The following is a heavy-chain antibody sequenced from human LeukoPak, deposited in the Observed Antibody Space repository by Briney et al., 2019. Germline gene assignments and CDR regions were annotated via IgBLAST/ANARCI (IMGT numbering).Heavy chain of an antibody. CDR1: GFTFRNYW. D-gene: IGHD2-15*01. CDR3: ARDGGLNTTFDY. V-gene: IGHV3-7*01. CDR2: TKPDGSAE. J-gene: IGHJ4*02. Sequence: PGGALRLSCAASGFTFRNYWMGWVRQAPGKGLEGVANTKPDGSAEYYADSVRGRFTTSRDNANNFLYLQMYRLRAEDTAIYYCARDGGLNTTFDYWGQGTLVTVSS.